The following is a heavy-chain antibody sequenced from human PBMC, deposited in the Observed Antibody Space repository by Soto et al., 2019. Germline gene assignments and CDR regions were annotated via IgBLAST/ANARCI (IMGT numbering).Heavy chain of an antibody. CDR3: ARVTRFPDAFDI. V-gene: IGHV4-34*01. J-gene: IGHJ3*02. CDR1: GGSFGTSY. Sequence: QVHLQQWGAGLLKPSETLSLTCGVYGGSFGTSYWAWIRQSPEKGLEWIGEINHNGDSNYNPSLKMRVTISLDISETPFSLKLTPVAAADTAVYYCARVTRFPDAFDIWGQGTPVIVSS. CDR2: INHNGDS.